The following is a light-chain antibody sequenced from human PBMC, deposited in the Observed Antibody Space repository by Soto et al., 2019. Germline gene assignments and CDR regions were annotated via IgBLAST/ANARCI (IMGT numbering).Light chain of an antibody. J-gene: IGLJ1*01. CDR1: SSDVGNYNL. CDR2: EDS. Sequence: QSVLTQPASVSGSPGQSITISCSGTSSDVGNYNLVSWYQHHPGKAPKLMIYEDSNRPSGVSNRFSGSNSGNTASLTISGLKTEDEADYYCSSYAGSSTFVFGSGTKLTVL. CDR3: SSYAGSSTFV. V-gene: IGLV2-23*01.